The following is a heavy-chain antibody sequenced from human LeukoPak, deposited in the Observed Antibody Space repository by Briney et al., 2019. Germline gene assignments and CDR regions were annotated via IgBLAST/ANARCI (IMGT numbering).Heavy chain of an antibody. V-gene: IGHV1-8*01. D-gene: IGHD3-22*01. CDR3: ARGFYDSSGYSHDAFDV. J-gene: IGHJ3*01. CDR1: GYTFTSYTSYD. Sequence: ASVKVSCKASGYTFTSYTSYDINWVRQASGKGLEWMGWMNPTGGKTGYAQMFQGRVTMTWDTSLNIVYMELSGLTSEDTAVYYCARGFYDSSGYSHDAFDVWGQGSMVTVSS. CDR2: MNPTGGKT.